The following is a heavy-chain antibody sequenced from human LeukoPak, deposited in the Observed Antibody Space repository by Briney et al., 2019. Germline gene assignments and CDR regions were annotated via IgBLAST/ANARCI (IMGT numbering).Heavy chain of an antibody. Sequence: GGSLRLSCAASGFTFRIYSKNWVRQAPGTGLEWVSSIGPSSGDIYYADSVKGRFTISRDNDKNSLYLQMNSLRAEDTAVYYCARDRGARGRGLAWGQGSQVTVSS. CDR1: GFTFRIYS. D-gene: IGHD3-10*01. J-gene: IGHJ5*02. CDR3: ARDRGARGRGLA. V-gene: IGHV3-21*01. CDR2: IGPSSGDI.